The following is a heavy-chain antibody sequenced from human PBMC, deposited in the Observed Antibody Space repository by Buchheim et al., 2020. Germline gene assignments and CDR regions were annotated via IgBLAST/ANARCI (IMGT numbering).Heavy chain of an antibody. CDR3: ASRFRYYYDSSGYWDYYYYGMDV. J-gene: IGHJ6*02. Sequence: QVQLVQSGAEVKKPGSSVKVSCKASGGTFSSYAISWVRQAPGQGLEWMGGIIPIFGTANYAQKFQGRVTITADKSTSTAYMELSSLRSEDTAVYYCASRFRYYYDSSGYWDYYYYGMDVWGQGTT. V-gene: IGHV1-69*06. D-gene: IGHD3-22*01. CDR1: GGTFSSYA. CDR2: IIPIFGTA.